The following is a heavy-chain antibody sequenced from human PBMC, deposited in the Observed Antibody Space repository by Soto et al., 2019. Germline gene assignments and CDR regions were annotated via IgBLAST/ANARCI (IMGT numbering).Heavy chain of an antibody. J-gene: IGHJ4*02. D-gene: IGHD3-22*01. Sequence: GGSLRLSCAASGFTFEEYAMHWVRQVPGKGLEWVAGVSWNSGSLGYADSVKGRFTISRDNSKNMLYLQMNSLRAEDTAVYYCAKPSYYYDSSGYSKCYDYWGQGTLVTVSS. CDR2: VSWNSGSL. V-gene: IGHV3-9*01. CDR1: GFTFEEYA. CDR3: AKPSYYYDSSGYSKCYDY.